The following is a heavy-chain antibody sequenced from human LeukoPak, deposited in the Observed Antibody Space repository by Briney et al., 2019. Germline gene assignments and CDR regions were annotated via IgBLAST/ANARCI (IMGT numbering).Heavy chain of an antibody. J-gene: IGHJ4*02. CDR3: ARVSGELNDY. D-gene: IGHD4-17*01. CDR1: GGSFSGYY. Sequence: QASETLSLTCAVYGGSFSGYYWSWIRQPPGKGLEWIGEINHSGSTNYNPPLKSRVTISVDTSKNQFSLKLSSVTAADTAVYYCARVSGELNDYWGQGTLVTVSS. CDR2: INHSGST. V-gene: IGHV4-34*01.